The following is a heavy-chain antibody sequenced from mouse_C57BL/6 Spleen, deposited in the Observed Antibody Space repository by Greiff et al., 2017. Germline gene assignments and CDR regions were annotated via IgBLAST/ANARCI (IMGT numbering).Heavy chain of an antibody. J-gene: IGHJ1*02. CDR3: ARLVYYGNYGFYFGV. V-gene: IGHV1-52*01. CDR2: IDPSDSET. Sequence: QVQLQQPGAGLVRPGSSVELSCKASGYTFTSYWMHWVKQRPIQSLEWIGNIDPSDSETHYNQKFKDKATLTVDKSSSPSFMQLSSLTSEDSAVYYCARLVYYGNYGFYFGVCGTGTTVTVSS. D-gene: IGHD2-1*01. CDR1: GYTFTSYW.